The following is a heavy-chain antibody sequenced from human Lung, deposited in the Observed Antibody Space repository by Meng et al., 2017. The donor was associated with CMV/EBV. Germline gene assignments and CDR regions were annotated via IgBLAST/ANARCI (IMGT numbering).Heavy chain of an antibody. CDR1: GYTFTSYD. J-gene: IGHJ4*02. V-gene: IGHV1-8*01. D-gene: IGHD6-19*01. Sequence: QVRLVQCGAEVKKPGASVKVSCKASGYTFTSYDINWVRQGTGQGLEWMGWMNPNRGTTGYAQKFQGRVTMTRNISKSTAYMDLSSLRSEDTAVYYCATGVADFEYWGQGTLVTVSS. CDR3: ATGVADFEY. CDR2: MNPNRGTT.